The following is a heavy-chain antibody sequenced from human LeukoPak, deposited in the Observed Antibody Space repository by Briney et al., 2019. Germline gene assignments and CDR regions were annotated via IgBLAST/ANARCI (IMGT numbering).Heavy chain of an antibody. CDR3: ARDGIAAAGTGSYYYGMDV. CDR1: DESFSSHY. Sequence: SETLSLTCAVSDESFSSHYWTWIRQPPGKGLEWIGYISYIGSTNYNPSLKSRVTISVDTSKNQFSLKLSSVTAADTAVYYCARDGIAAAGTGSYYYGMDVWGQGTTVTVSS. J-gene: IGHJ6*02. V-gene: IGHV4-59*11. CDR2: ISYIGST. D-gene: IGHD6-13*01.